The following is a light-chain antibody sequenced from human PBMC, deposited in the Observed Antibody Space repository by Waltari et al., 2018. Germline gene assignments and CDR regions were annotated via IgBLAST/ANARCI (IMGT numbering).Light chain of an antibody. J-gene: IGLJ1*01. Sequence: QSALPQPRPVSGSPGQSVTIPCTGTSSDVGGYNYVSWYQHHPGKAPKLIIYDVKKRPSGVPDRFSGSKSGNTASLTISRLQAEDEADYFCCSYAGNYVFGTGTKVTVL. CDR3: CSYAGNYV. CDR2: DVK. CDR1: SSDVGGYNY. V-gene: IGLV2-11*01.